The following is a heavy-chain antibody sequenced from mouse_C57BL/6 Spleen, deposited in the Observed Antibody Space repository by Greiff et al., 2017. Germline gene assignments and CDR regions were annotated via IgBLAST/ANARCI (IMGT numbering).Heavy chain of an antibody. V-gene: IGHV1-82*01. CDR2: IYPRDGDT. D-gene: IGHD1-1*01. Sequence: QVQLQQSGPELVKPGASVKISCTASGYAFSSSWMNWVKQRPGKGLEWFGRIYPRDGDTNYNGKFKGKNTLTADKSSSTTYMQLSSLTSEDSAVYFYARSTTVVAGDYWGKGTTLTASS. CDR3: ARSTTVVAGDY. CDR1: GYAFSSSW. J-gene: IGHJ2*01.